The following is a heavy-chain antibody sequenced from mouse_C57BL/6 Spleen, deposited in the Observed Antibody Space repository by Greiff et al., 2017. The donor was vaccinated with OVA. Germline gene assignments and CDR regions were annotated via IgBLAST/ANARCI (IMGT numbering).Heavy chain of an antibody. CDR1: GYTFTSYW. CDR2: IDPSDSYT. Sequence: KQPGAELVMPGASVKLSCKASGYTFTSYWMHWVKQRPGQGLEWIGEIDPSDSYTNYNQKFKGKSTLTVDKSSSTAYMQLSSLTSEDSAVYYCARNDFDYWGQGTTLTVSS. J-gene: IGHJ2*01. V-gene: IGHV1-69*01. CDR3: ARNDFDY.